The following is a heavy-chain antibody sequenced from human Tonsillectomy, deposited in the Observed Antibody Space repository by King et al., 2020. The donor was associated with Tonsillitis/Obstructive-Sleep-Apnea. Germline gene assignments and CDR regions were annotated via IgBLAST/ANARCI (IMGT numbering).Heavy chain of an antibody. CDR1: GFTFSSYA. Sequence: VQLVESGGGVVQPGRSLRLSCAASGFTFSSYAMYWVRQAPGKGLEWVAVISYDGSNKYYADSVKGRFTISRDNSKNTLYLQMNSLRAEDTAVYYCARGPADTIFGVVTYSMDVWGKGTTVTVSS. V-gene: IGHV3-30*04. D-gene: IGHD3-3*01. J-gene: IGHJ6*03. CDR2: ISYDGSNK. CDR3: ARGPADTIFGVVTYSMDV.